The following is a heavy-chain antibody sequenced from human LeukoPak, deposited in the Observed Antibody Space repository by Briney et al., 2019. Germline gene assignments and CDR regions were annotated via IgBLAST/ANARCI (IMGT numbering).Heavy chain of an antibody. CDR3: ARDDWDAFDI. Sequence: GGSLRLSCAASGFTFSSYSMNWVRQAPGKGLEWVANIKQDGSEKYYVDSVKGRFTISRDNAKNSLYLQMNSLRAEDTAVYYCARDDWDAFDIWGQGTMVTVSS. CDR2: IKQDGSEK. J-gene: IGHJ3*02. CDR1: GFTFSSYS. V-gene: IGHV3-7*01. D-gene: IGHD3-9*01.